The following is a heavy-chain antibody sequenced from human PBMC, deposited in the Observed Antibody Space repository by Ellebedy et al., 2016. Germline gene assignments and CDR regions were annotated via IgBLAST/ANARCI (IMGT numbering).Heavy chain of an antibody. V-gene: IGHV3-33*03. D-gene: IGHD6-13*01. CDR2: SRPEGRDH. CDR1: EFALQNYG. J-gene: IGHJ4*02. Sequence: GESLKISXVASEFALQNYGMHWVRQAPGKGLEWVGMSRPEGRDHFYADSVKGRITFSRDNSKNTVYLELTSLRAEDTAVYYCTSVTAASTLTREPDYWGQGTLATVSS. CDR3: TSVTAASTLTREPDY.